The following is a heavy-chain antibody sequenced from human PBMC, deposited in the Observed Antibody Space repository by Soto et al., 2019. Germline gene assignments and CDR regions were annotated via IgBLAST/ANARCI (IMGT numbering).Heavy chain of an antibody. CDR2: ISWNSGSI. J-gene: IGHJ6*02. Sequence: EVQLVESGGGLVQPGRSLRLSCAASGFTFDDYAMHWVRQAPGKGLEWVSGISWNSGSIGYADSVKGRFTISRDNAKNSLYLQMNSLRAEDTALYYCAKDRIAAAGTLYGMAVWGQGTTVTVSS. V-gene: IGHV3-9*01. CDR3: AKDRIAAAGTLYGMAV. CDR1: GFTFDDYA. D-gene: IGHD6-13*01.